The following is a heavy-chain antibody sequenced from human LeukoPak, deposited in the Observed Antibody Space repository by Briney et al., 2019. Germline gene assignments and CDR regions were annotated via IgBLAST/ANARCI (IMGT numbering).Heavy chain of an antibody. Sequence: AGGSLRLSCAASGFAFNTYAMHWFRQAPGKALEWVTVISYDGNTIHYADSVKGRFTISRDNSMNTLYLQMDSLRPEDTAIYYCARSGGLPKFDWWGQGTLVTVSS. J-gene: IGHJ4*02. V-gene: IGHV3-30-3*01. CDR2: ISYDGNTI. CDR1: GFAFNTYA. CDR3: ARSGGLPKFDW.